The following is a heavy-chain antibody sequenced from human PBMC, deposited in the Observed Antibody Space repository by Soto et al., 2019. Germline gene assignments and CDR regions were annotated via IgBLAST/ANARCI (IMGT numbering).Heavy chain of an antibody. CDR1: GYTFTSYG. CDR2: ISGYNGHT. Sequence: QVQLVQSGAEVKKPGASVKVSCKASGYTFTSYGLNWVRQAPGQGLEWTGWISGYNGHTVYAHNIQDRLTITTDTSTNTAYMELTSLTSDDTAVYYCARNGGASFEWSHRAFDIWGQGTLVTVSS. J-gene: IGHJ3*02. V-gene: IGHV1-18*01. CDR3: ARNGGASFEWSHRAFDI. D-gene: IGHD3-9*01.